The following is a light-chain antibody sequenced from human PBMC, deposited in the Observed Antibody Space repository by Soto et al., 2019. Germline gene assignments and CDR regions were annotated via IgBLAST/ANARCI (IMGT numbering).Light chain of an antibody. V-gene: IGKV1-17*01. CDR2: AAS. CDR3: QQLLSYPIT. Sequence: DIQMTQSPSSLSASVGDRFTMTCQSSQYSINDLNLYQQKPGKAPKLLIYAASTLQSGVPLRFSGSGAGTSFTLTISSRQPEDFATYYCQQLLSYPITFGQGTRLEI. J-gene: IGKJ5*01. CDR1: QYSIND.